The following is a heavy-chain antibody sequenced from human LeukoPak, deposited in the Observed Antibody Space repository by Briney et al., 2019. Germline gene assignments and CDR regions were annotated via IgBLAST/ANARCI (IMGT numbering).Heavy chain of an antibody. CDR1: GGTFNSFA. CDR2: IIPLLGTP. Sequence: SVKVSCKASGGTFNSFAISWVRQAPGQGLEWVGRIIPLLGTPDYAQKFQGRVTITSDKYTGTAYIELSSLRSEDTAMYYCARMKYFDSPGYSHAEYFQHWGQGTLVIVSS. D-gene: IGHD3-22*01. J-gene: IGHJ1*01. CDR3: ARMKYFDSPGYSHAEYFQH. V-gene: IGHV1-69*04.